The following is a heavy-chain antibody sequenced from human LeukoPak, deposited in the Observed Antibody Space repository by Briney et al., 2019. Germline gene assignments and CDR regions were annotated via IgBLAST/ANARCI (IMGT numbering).Heavy chain of an antibody. CDR2: INQDGSGK. CDR1: GFTFSGFW. J-gene: IGHJ6*03. V-gene: IGHV3-7*01. D-gene: IGHD2-15*01. Sequence: QPGGSLRLSCAASGFTFSGFWMTWVRQAPGKGLEWVANINQDGSGKYFVDSVKGRFTISRDNAKNSLYLQMNSLRAEDTAVYYCAYGSDHMDVWGKGTTVTVSS. CDR3: AYGSDHMDV.